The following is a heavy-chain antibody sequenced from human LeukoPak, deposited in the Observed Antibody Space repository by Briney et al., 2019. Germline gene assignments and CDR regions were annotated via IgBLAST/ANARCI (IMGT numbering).Heavy chain of an antibody. D-gene: IGHD4-17*01. CDR2: INHSGST. CDR1: GGSFSGYY. CDR3: ARGHAYGDPRAFDI. V-gene: IGHV4-34*01. J-gene: IGHJ3*02. Sequence: SETLSLTCAVYGGSFSGYYWSWIRQPPGKGLEWIGEINHSGSTNYNPSPKSRVTISVDTSKNQFSLKLSSVTAADTAVYYCARGHAYGDPRAFDIWGQGTMVTVSS.